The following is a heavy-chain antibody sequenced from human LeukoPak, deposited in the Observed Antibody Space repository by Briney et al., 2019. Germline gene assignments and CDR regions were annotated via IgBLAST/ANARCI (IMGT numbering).Heavy chain of an antibody. D-gene: IGHD2/OR15-2a*01. V-gene: IGHV4-39*07. CDR1: GGSISSSSYY. CDR2: IYYSGST. Sequence: SETLSLTCTVSGGSISSSSYYWGWIRQPPGKGLEWIGSIYYSGSTYYNPSLKSRVTISIDTSKNHFSLKLSSVTAADTAVYYCARVLEILDAFDIWGQGTMVTVSS. CDR3: ARVLEILDAFDI. J-gene: IGHJ3*02.